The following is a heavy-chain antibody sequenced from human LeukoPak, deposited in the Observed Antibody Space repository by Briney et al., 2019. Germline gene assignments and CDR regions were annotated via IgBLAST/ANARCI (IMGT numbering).Heavy chain of an antibody. V-gene: IGHV4-34*01. D-gene: IGHD6-19*01. CDR2: INHSGST. J-gene: IGHJ4*02. CDR1: GGSFSGYY. Sequence: SETLSLTCAVYGGSFSGYYWSWIRQPPGKGLEWIGEINHSGSTNYNPSLKSRVTISVDTSKNQFSLKLSSVTAADTAVYYCARGRKWLVPFDYWGQGTLVTVSS. CDR3: ARGRKWLVPFDY.